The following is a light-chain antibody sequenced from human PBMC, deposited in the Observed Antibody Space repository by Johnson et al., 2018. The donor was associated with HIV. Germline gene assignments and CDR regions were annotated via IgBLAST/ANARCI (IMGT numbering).Light chain of an antibody. CDR2: EKN. CDR1: NSNIGNNY. J-gene: IGLJ1*01. CDR3: GTWDTSLSVYV. V-gene: IGLV1-51*02. Sequence: QSVLTQPPSVSAAPGQKVTISCSGSNSNIGNNYVSWYQQLPGTAPKLLIYEKNKRPSGIPDRFSASKSGTSATLVITGLQTGDEADYYCGTWDTSLSVYVFGTGTKVTVL.